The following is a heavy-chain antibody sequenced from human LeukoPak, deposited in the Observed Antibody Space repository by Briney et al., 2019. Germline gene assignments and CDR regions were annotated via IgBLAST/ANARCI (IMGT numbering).Heavy chain of an antibody. D-gene: IGHD6-13*01. V-gene: IGHV3-7*01. CDR2: IKQDGSEK. Sequence: GGSLRLSCAASGFTVSSSYMSWVRQAPGKGLEWVANIKQDGSEKYYVDSVKGRFTISRDNAKNSLYLQMNSLRAEDTAVYYCARDTIAAAGTGDAFDIWGQGTMVTVSS. CDR3: ARDTIAAAGTGDAFDI. CDR1: GFTVSSSY. J-gene: IGHJ3*02.